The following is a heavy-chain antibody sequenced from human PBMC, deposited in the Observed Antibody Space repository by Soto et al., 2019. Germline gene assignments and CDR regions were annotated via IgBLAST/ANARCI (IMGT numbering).Heavy chain of an antibody. CDR3: ASSAEVYMAPDYDYYGMDV. D-gene: IGHD2-8*01. Sequence: QVQLVQSGAEVKMPGSSVKVSCTASGVTVSTSAISWVRQAPGQGLEWMGVINLILGTTNYAQKFQGRDTITADEPTSTGYREQSTLRSDYTAVYYCASSAEVYMAPDYDYYGMDVWGQGTTVTVSS. J-gene: IGHJ6*02. CDR1: GVTVSTSA. V-gene: IGHV1-69*01. CDR2: INLILGTT.